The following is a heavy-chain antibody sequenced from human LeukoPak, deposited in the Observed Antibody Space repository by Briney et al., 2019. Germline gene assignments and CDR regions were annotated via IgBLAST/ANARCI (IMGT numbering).Heavy chain of an antibody. CDR3: ARDTKGGVSGRRYGMDV. Sequence: GSLRLSCAASGFTFSSYSMNWVRQAPGKGLEWVSSISSSSSYIYYADSVKGRFTISRDNAKNSLYLQMNSLRAEDTAVYYCARDTKGGVSGRRYGMDVWSKGTTVTVSS. CDR2: ISSSSSYI. CDR1: GFTFSSYS. V-gene: IGHV3-21*01. J-gene: IGHJ6*04. D-gene: IGHD3-16*01.